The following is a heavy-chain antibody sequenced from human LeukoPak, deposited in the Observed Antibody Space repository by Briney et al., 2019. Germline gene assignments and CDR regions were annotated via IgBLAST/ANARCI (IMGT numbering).Heavy chain of an antibody. J-gene: IGHJ4*02. CDR3: ARWGSSGPFDY. CDR2: INHSGST. CDR1: GFTFSSYS. Sequence: GSLRLSCAASGFTFSSYSMSWIRQPPGKGLEWIGEINHSGSTNYNPSLKSRVTISVDTSKNQFSLKLSSVTAADTAVYYCARWGSSGPFDYWGQGTLVTVSS. D-gene: IGHD3-22*01. V-gene: IGHV4-34*01.